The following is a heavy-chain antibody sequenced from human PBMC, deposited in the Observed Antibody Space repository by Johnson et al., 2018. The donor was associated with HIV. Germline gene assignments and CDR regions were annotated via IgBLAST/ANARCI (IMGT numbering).Heavy chain of an antibody. CDR1: GFTVSSNY. Sequence: VQLVESGGGLVQPGGSLRLSCAASGFTVSSNYMNWVRQAPGKGLEWVSVLYSGGSTYYADFVKDRFTISRDNAKNSLYLQMNSLRAEDTAVYYCARVGGDAFDIWGQGTMVTVSS. V-gene: IGHV3-66*01. CDR3: ARVGGDAFDI. J-gene: IGHJ3*02. D-gene: IGHD3-16*01. CDR2: LYSGGST.